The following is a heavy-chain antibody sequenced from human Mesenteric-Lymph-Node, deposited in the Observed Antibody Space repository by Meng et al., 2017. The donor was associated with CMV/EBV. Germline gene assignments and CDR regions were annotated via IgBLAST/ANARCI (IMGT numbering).Heavy chain of an antibody. CDR3: ARETDIVTGYPFDS. Sequence: SAFTFSGYAMHRVRQAPGKGLELVAVISYDGSNKYYADSVKGRFTISRDNSKNTLYLQMNSLRAEDTAVYYCARETDIVTGYPFDSWGQGTLVTVSS. CDR1: AFTFSGYA. J-gene: IGHJ4*02. D-gene: IGHD3-9*01. CDR2: ISYDGSNK. V-gene: IGHV3-30-3*01.